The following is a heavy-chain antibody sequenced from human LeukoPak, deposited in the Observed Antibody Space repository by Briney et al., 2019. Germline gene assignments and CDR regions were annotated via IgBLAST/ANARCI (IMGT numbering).Heavy chain of an antibody. Sequence: SETLSLTCTVSGDFITAYYWSWIRQPPGKGLEWIGYVYYTGSTEYNPSLRSRVTISLDLSKHQFSLNLTSVTAADTAVYHCASNTGTVFDYWGQGTPVTVSS. CDR3: ASNTGTVFDY. V-gene: IGHV4-59*01. D-gene: IGHD7-27*01. CDR2: VYYTGST. CDR1: GDFITAYY. J-gene: IGHJ4*02.